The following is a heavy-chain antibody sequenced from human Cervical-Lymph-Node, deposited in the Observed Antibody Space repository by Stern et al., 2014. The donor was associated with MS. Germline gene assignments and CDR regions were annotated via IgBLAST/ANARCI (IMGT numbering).Heavy chain of an antibody. CDR1: GFTLSSYG. Sequence: VQLGESGGGVVQPGRSLRLYCAASGFTLSSYGMHWVRQAPGKGLEWVAVIWYDGSNKYYADSVKGRFTISRDNSKNTRYLQMNSLRAEDTAVYYCARGGGSWGYFDYWGQGTLVTVSS. V-gene: IGHV3-33*01. CDR2: IWYDGSNK. CDR3: ARGGGSWGYFDY. D-gene: IGHD1-26*01. J-gene: IGHJ4*02.